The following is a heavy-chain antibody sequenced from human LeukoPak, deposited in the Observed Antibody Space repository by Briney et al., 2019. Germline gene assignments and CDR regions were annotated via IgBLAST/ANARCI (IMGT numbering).Heavy chain of an antibody. J-gene: IGHJ5*02. CDR1: GFTFSSHG. CDR3: AKWKVYCDSSGYS. Sequence: GGSLRLSCAASGFTFSSHGMHWVRQAPGKGLEWVALISSDGSNKYYADSVKGRFTISRDNSKNTLYLQMNSLRAEDTAVYYCAKWKVYCDSSGYSWGQGTLVTVSS. CDR2: ISSDGSNK. V-gene: IGHV3-30*18. D-gene: IGHD3-22*01.